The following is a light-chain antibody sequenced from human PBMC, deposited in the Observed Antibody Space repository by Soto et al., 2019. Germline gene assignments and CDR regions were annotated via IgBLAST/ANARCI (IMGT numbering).Light chain of an antibody. Sequence: GERATLSCRASQSISSNLAWYQHKPGQAPRLLIFGASTRATDVPARFSGSGSGTEFTLTISSLQSEDFAVYYCLQHNNWPRTFGQGTKVDIK. CDR2: GAS. V-gene: IGKV3-15*01. CDR3: LQHNNWPRT. CDR1: QSISSN. J-gene: IGKJ1*01.